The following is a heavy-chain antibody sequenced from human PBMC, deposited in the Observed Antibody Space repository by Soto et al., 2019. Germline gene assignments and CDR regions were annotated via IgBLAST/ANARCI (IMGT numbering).Heavy chain of an antibody. CDR1: GDTVSTNTAA. CDR3: ARDWGYDPDPTYYYGMDV. V-gene: IGHV6-1*01. D-gene: IGHD5-12*01. Sequence: SQTLSMTCAISGDTVSTNTAAWNWIRQSPSRRLEWLGRIYYKSRWYNDYSESLKSRIAIIPDTSRNQFSLQLNSVIPEDTAVYYFARDWGYDPDPTYYYGMDVWGQGTKVTVPS. CDR2: IYYKSRWYN. J-gene: IGHJ6*02.